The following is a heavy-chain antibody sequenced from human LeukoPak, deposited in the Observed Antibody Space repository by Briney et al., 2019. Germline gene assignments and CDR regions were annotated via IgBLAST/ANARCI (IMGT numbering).Heavy chain of an antibody. V-gene: IGHV5-51*01. CDR2: IYPGDSDT. CDR3: ARLRGSYPDAFDI. CDR1: GYSFTSYW. Sequence: GESLQISCKGSGYSFTSYWIGWVRQLPGKGLEWMGIIYPGDSDTRYSPSFQGQVTISADKSISTAYLQWSSLKASDTAMYYCARLRGSYPDAFDIWGQGTMVTVSS. J-gene: IGHJ3*02. D-gene: IGHD1-26*01.